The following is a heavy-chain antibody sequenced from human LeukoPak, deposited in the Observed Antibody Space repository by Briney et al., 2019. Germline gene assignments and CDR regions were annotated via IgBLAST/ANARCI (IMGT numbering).Heavy chain of an antibody. Sequence: SGGSLRLSCAASGFTFSSYWMSWVRQAPGKGLEWVANIKQDGSEKYYVDSVKGRFTISRDNSKNTLHLQMNSLRTEDTAVYYCARVKGGIAAAGNYFDYWGQGTLVTVSS. CDR2: IKQDGSEK. J-gene: IGHJ4*02. V-gene: IGHV3-7*01. CDR1: GFTFSSYW. D-gene: IGHD6-13*01. CDR3: ARVKGGIAAAGNYFDY.